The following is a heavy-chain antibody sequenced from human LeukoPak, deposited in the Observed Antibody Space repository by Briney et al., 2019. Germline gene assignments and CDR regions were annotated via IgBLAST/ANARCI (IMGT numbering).Heavy chain of an antibody. J-gene: IGHJ4*02. Sequence: GGSLRLSCAASGFTVSSNYMSWVRQAPGKGLEWVSVIYRGGSTYYADSVKGRFTISRDNSKNTLYLQMNSLRAEDTAVYYCASAQTDYYDSSGYYYVGLGPFDYWGQGTLVTVSS. CDR3: ASAQTDYYDSSGYYYVGLGPFDY. D-gene: IGHD3-22*01. CDR1: GFTVSSNY. CDR2: IYRGGST. V-gene: IGHV3-53*01.